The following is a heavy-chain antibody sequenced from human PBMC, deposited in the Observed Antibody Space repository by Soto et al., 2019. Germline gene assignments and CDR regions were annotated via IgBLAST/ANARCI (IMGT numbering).Heavy chain of an antibody. J-gene: IGHJ4*02. CDR3: ARQGGRFLEWLFFDY. D-gene: IGHD3-3*01. Sequence: SETLSLTCTVSGGSISSSSYYWGWIRQPPGKGLEWIGSIYYSGSTYYNPSLKSRVTISVDTSKNQFSLKLSSVTAADTAVYYCARQGGRFLEWLFFDYWGPGTLVTVSS. CDR1: GGSISSSSYY. CDR2: IYYSGST. V-gene: IGHV4-39*01.